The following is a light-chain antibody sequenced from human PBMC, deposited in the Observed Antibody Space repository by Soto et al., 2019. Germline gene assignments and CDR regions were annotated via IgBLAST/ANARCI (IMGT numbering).Light chain of an antibody. CDR1: TSNIGSNY. CDR3: ATWDESLNGFYV. CDR2: RNN. J-gene: IGLJ1*01. Sequence: QSVQTQPRSASGTPWQAVTIYCSGSTSNIGSNYVYWYQQLPGTAPKLLIYRNNQRPSGVPDRFSGSKSGTSASLAISGLRSDDEADYFCATWDESLNGFYVFGTGTKVTVL. V-gene: IGLV1-47*01.